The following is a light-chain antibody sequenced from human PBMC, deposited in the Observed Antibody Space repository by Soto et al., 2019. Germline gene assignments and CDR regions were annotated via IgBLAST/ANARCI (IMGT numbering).Light chain of an antibody. V-gene: IGKV3-20*01. Sequence: EIVLTQSPGTLSLSPGERATLSCRASQSVSSSHLAWYQQKPGQAPRLLIYGTSSRATGIPDRFSGSGSGTDFPLTISRLEPEDFAVYYCQQYVISPWTFGQGTKV. CDR3: QQYVISPWT. CDR1: QSVSSSH. CDR2: GTS. J-gene: IGKJ1*01.